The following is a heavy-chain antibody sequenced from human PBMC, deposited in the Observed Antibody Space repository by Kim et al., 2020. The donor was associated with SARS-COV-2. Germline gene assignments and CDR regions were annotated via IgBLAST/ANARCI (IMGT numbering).Heavy chain of an antibody. J-gene: IGHJ4*02. CDR2: ISYDGSKK. Sequence: GWSLRLSCEASGFTFNTYGIHWVRQAPGKGLEWVAVISYDGSKKYYVDSVKGRFTISRDNSKNTLYLQMNSLRIEDTAVYYCAKSFSGSYFGYDYWGQETLVTVSS. CDR1: GFTFNTYG. CDR3: AKSFSGSYFGYDY. V-gene: IGHV3-30*18. D-gene: IGHD1-26*01.